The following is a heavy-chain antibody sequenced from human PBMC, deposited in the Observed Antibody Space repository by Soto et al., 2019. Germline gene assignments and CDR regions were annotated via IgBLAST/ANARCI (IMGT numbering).Heavy chain of an antibody. CDR3: SIDALHSCSYYGWLDP. V-gene: IGHV1-69*05. D-gene: IGHD1-26*01. CDR1: GGTFSSYA. CDR2: IIPNFGTA. J-gene: IGHJ5*02. Sequence: QVQLVQSGAEVKKPGSSVKVSCKASGGTFSSYAISGVRQAPGQELEGRGGIIPNFGTANYAQKFQGRVTITSDESTSTAYIELSTLRSEDTALYYCSIDALHSCSYYGWLDPWGQGTLVTVSS.